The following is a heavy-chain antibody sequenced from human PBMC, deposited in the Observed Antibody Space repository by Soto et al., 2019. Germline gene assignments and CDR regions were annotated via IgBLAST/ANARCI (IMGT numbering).Heavy chain of an antibody. Sequence: GGSLRLSCAASGFTFSSYSMNWVRQAPGKGLEWVSSISSSSSYIYYADSVKGRFTISRDNAKNSLYLQMNSLRAEDTAVYYCARLTAAAGTGRYYGMDVWGQGTTVTVSS. J-gene: IGHJ6*02. CDR3: ARLTAAAGTGRYYGMDV. D-gene: IGHD6-13*01. CDR1: GFTFSSYS. V-gene: IGHV3-21*01. CDR2: ISSSSSYI.